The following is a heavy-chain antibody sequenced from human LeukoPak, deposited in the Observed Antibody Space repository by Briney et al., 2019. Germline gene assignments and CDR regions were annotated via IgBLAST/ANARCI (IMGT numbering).Heavy chain of an antibody. CDR3: ARLVDYGSGSYQPHYFQH. J-gene: IGHJ1*01. Sequence: PSETLSLTCTVSGGSISSSSNYWAWIRQPPGKGLEWIATIYYRGTTFYNPSLKSRVTISVDTSKNQFSLKLSPVTAADTAVYYCARLVDYGSGSYQPHYFQHWGQGTLVTVSS. CDR2: IYYRGTT. V-gene: IGHV4-39*01. CDR1: GGSISSSSNY. D-gene: IGHD3-10*01.